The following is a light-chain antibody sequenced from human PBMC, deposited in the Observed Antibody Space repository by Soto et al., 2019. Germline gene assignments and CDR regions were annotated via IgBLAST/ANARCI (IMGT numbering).Light chain of an antibody. CDR1: RSNIGAGYD. CDR3: QSYDRSLSVV. Sequence: QSILTQPPSVSGAPGQRVTISCTGSRSNIGAGYDVHWYQQLPGTVPKLLIYGNTNRPSGVPDLFSGSKSGTSASLAITGLQAEDEADYYCQSYDRSLSVVFGGGTKLTVL. J-gene: IGLJ2*01. V-gene: IGLV1-40*01. CDR2: GNT.